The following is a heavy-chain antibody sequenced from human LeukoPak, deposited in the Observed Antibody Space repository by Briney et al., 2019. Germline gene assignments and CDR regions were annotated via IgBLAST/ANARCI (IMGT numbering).Heavy chain of an antibody. CDR3: ARDSGSYPYYFDY. CDR1: GYTFTNYG. D-gene: IGHD1-26*01. Sequence: GASVKVSCKASGYTFTNYGIRWVRQAPGQGLERMGWISGYNGNTKYAQKLQGRVTMTTDTSTSTAYMELRSLRSDDTAVYYCARDSGSYPYYFDYWGQGTLVTVSS. J-gene: IGHJ4*02. CDR2: ISGYNGNT. V-gene: IGHV1-18*01.